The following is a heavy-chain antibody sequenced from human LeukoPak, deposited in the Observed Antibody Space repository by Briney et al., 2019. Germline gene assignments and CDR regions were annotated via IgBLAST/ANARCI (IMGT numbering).Heavy chain of an antibody. Sequence: GGSLRLSCAASEFTFSSYSMNWVRQAPGKGLEWVSSIGGSSSYIYYADSVKGRFTISRDNAKNSLYLEMNSLRAEDTAVYYCARRGPVGCSGTSCFAGPVDSWGQGTLVTVSS. J-gene: IGHJ5*02. D-gene: IGHD2-2*01. CDR2: IGGSSSYI. CDR1: EFTFSSYS. CDR3: ARRGPVGCSGTSCFAGPVDS. V-gene: IGHV3-21*01.